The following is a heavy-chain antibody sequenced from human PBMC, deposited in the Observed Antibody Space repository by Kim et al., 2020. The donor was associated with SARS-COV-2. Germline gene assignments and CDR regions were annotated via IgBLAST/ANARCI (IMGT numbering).Heavy chain of an antibody. CDR3: ARGPRGYYDSFLDY. D-gene: IGHD3-22*01. Sequence: DSVKGRFTISRDNAKNSLYLQMNSLRAEDTAVYYCARGPRGYYDSFLDYWGQGTLVTVSS. V-gene: IGHV3-7*01. J-gene: IGHJ4*02.